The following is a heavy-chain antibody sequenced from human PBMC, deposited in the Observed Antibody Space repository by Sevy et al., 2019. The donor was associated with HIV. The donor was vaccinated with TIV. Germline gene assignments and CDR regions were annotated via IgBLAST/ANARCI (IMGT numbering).Heavy chain of an antibody. D-gene: IGHD5-12*01. CDR2: ISYDGSNK. Sequence: GGSLRLSCAASGFTFSSYAMHWVRQAPGKGLEWVAVISYDGSNKYYADSVKGRFTISRDNSKNTLYLQMNSLRAEDTAVYYGARDGEMATIRDYFDYWGQGTLVTVSS. CDR1: GFTFSSYA. V-gene: IGHV3-30-3*01. J-gene: IGHJ4*02. CDR3: ARDGEMATIRDYFDY.